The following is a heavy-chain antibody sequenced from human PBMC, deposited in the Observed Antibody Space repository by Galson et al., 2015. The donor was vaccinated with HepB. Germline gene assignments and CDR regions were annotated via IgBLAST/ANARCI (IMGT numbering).Heavy chain of an antibody. J-gene: IGHJ6*03. D-gene: IGHD2-2*01. CDR3: ATDSRNPYYYYMDV. CDR2: IYSSGTT. V-gene: IGHV3-53*01. CDR1: GFIVRSNY. Sequence: SLRLSCAVSGFIVRSNYMSWVRQPPGKGLEWVSIIYSSGTTYYADSVKGRFTVSRDNSKNTLYLQTNSLRAEDTAVYYCATDSRNPYYYYMDVWGKGTTVTVSS.